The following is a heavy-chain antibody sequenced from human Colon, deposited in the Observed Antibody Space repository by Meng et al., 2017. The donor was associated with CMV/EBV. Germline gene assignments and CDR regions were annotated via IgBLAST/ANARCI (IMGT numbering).Heavy chain of an antibody. CDR1: GFAFSTYS. CDR3: ARDYRGSGTYADY. J-gene: IGHJ4*02. Sequence: GESLKISCAASGFAFSTYSMNWVRQAPGKGLEWVSSISTRSDYIYYADLVKGRFTISRDNAKNSLYLQMNSLRAEGTAIYYWARDYRGSGTYADYWGQGTLVTVSS. CDR2: ISTRSDYI. V-gene: IGHV3-21*01. D-gene: IGHD3-10*01.